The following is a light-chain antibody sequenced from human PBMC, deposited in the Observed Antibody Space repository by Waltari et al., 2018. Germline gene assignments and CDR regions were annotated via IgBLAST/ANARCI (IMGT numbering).Light chain of an antibody. V-gene: IGLV2-23*02. J-gene: IGLJ1*01. CDR3: CAFAGRGFYV. CDR2: EVS. Sequence: SALTQPASVSGSPGQSITISCPETSANVGSYPLLSWYQRHPGGAPKLLIYEVSERPSGVSIRFSGSKSGKMASLTISGLQPEDEADYYCCAFAGRGFYVFGTGTQVTVL. CDR1: SANVGSYPL.